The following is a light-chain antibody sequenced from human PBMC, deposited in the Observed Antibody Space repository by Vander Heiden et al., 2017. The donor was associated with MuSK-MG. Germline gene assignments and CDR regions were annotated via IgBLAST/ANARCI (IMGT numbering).Light chain of an antibody. CDR2: DVR. J-gene: IGLJ2*01. Sequence: QSALTQPRSVSGSPGQSVTISCTGTSSDVGGYNYVSWYQHHPGKAPKLMIYDVRKRPAGVPERVSGSKSGNTASLTISGLQAEDEADYYCCSYAGNYTGFGGGTKLTVL. CDR1: SSDVGGYNY. CDR3: CSYAGNYTG. V-gene: IGLV2-11*01.